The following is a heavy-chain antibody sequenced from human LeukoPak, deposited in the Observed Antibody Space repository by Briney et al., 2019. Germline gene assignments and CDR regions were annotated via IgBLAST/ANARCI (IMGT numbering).Heavy chain of an antibody. J-gene: IGHJ4*02. CDR3: ARSPWTTVTTMGDY. CDR1: GFTFSSYG. CDR2: ISYDGSNK. V-gene: IGHV3-30*03. D-gene: IGHD4-17*01. Sequence: GGSLRLSCAASGFTFSSYGMHWVRQAPGKGLEWVAVISYDGSNKYYADSVKGRFTISRDNSKNTLYLQMNSRRAEDTSVYYCARSPWTTVTTMGDYWGQGTLVTVSS.